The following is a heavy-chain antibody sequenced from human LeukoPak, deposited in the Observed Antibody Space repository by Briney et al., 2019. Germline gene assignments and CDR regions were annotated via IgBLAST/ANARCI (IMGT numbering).Heavy chain of an antibody. Sequence: PGGSLRLSCAASGFTFDDYAMHWVRQAPGKGLEWVSGISWNSGSIGYADSVKGRFTISRDNAKNSLYLQMNSLRAEDTALYYCAKEGGYCSSTSCHESGPPRKNWFDPWGQGTLVTVSS. D-gene: IGHD2-2*01. CDR1: GFTFDDYA. V-gene: IGHV3-9*01. CDR2: ISWNSGSI. J-gene: IGHJ5*02. CDR3: AKEGGYCSSTSCHESGPPRKNWFDP.